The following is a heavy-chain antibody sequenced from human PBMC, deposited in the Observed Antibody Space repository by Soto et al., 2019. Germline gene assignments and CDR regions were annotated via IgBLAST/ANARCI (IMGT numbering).Heavy chain of an antibody. V-gene: IGHV4-31*03. J-gene: IGHJ3*02. Sequence: SETLSLTCTVSGGSISSGGYYWSWIRQHPGKGLEWIGYIYYSGSTYYNPSLKSRVTISVDTSKNQFYLKLSSVTAADTAVYYCARDRVVVTATTPTDAFDIWGQGTMVTVSS. CDR3: ARDRVVVTATTPTDAFDI. CDR2: IYYSGST. D-gene: IGHD2-21*02. CDR1: GGSISSGGYY.